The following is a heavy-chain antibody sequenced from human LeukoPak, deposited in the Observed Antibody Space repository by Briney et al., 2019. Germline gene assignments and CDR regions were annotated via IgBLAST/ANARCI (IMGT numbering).Heavy chain of an antibody. CDR3: AKGTSTMANRPADY. D-gene: IGHD5/OR15-5a*01. J-gene: IGHJ4*02. CDR1: GFTFSSYA. Sequence: GGSLRLSCAASGFTFSSYAMSWVRQAPGKGLEWVSGISNSADRTYYADHVRGRFTISRDNSKNTLLLQMNSLTVEDSAVYYCAKGTSTMANRPADYWGQGTLVTVSS. CDR2: ISNSADRT. V-gene: IGHV3-23*01.